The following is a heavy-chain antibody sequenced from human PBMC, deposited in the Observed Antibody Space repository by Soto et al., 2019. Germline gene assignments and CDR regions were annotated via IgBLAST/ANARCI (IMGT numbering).Heavy chain of an antibody. CDR2: IKSKTDGGTT. CDR3: TTRGAPTWIQLWPHDY. Sequence: SLRLSCAASGFTFSNAWMSWVRQAPGKGLEWVGRIKSKTDGGTTDYAAPVKGRFTISRDDSKNTLYLQMNSLKTEDTAVYYCTTRGAPTWIQLWPHDYWGQGTLVTVSS. CDR1: GFTFSNAW. D-gene: IGHD5-18*01. J-gene: IGHJ4*02. V-gene: IGHV3-15*01.